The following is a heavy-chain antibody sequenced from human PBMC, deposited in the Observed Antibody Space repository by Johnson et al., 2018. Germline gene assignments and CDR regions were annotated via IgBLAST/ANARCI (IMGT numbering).Heavy chain of an antibody. CDR1: GFTFSTYV. CDR2: MSYDGSNK. D-gene: IGHD6-13*01. V-gene: IGHV3-30*03. Sequence: QVQLVESGGGLVKPGGSLRLSCAASGFTFSTYVMNWVRQAPGKGLEWVAVMSYDGSNKYYADSVKGRFTISRENAKNSLYLQMNSLRAGDTAVYYCARDRPGIAAAGPAEYFQHWGQGTLVTVSS. J-gene: IGHJ1*01. CDR3: ARDRPGIAAAGPAEYFQH.